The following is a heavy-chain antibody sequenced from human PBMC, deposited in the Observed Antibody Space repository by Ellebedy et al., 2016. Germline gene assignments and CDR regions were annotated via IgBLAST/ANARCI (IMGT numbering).Heavy chain of an antibody. J-gene: IGHJ6*03. D-gene: IGHD5-12*01. CDR3: AIRKSGSYYYMDV. CDR1: GGSISSGSYY. V-gene: IGHV4-61*02. CDR2: IYTSGST. Sequence: SETLSLXCTVSGGSISSGSYYWSWIRQPAGKGLEWIGRIYTSGSTNYNPSLKSRVTMSVDTSKNQFSLKLSSVTAADTAVYYCAIRKSGSYYYMDVWGKGTTVTVSS.